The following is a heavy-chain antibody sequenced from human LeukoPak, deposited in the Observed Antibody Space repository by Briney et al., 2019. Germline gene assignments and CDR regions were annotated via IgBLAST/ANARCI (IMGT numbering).Heavy chain of an antibody. D-gene: IGHD2-15*01. CDR2: ISYDGSNK. CDR1: GFTFSSYG. Sequence: GGSLRLSCAASGFTFSSYGMHWVRQAPGKGLEWVAVISYDGSNKYYADSVKGRFTISRDNSKNTLYLQMNSLRAEDTAVYYCAKDLGLLPFVVVVAALLRQFDYWGQGTLVTVSS. J-gene: IGHJ4*02. V-gene: IGHV3-30*18. CDR3: AKDLGLLPFVVVVAALLRQFDY.